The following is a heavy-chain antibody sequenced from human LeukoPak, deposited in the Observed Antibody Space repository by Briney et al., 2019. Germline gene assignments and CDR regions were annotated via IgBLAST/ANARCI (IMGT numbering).Heavy chain of an antibody. CDR1: GGSISSYY. J-gene: IGHJ4*02. CDR2: TYYSGST. V-gene: IGHV4-59*01. CDR3: AREGGDGYKSSEFDY. D-gene: IGHD5-24*01. Sequence: SETLSLTCTVSGGSISSYYWSWIRQPPGKGLEWIGYTYYSGSTNYNPSLKSRVTISVDTSKNQFSLKLSSVTAADTAVYYCAREGGDGYKSSEFDYWGQGTLVTVSS.